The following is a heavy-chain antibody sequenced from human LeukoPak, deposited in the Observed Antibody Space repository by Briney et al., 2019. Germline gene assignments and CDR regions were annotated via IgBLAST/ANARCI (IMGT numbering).Heavy chain of an antibody. J-gene: IGHJ6*02. D-gene: IGHD5-18*01. CDR1: GGSFSGYY. Sequence: SETLSLTCAVYGGSFSGYYWSWIRQPPGKGLEWIGEINHSGSTNYNPSLKSRVTISVDTSKNQFSLKLSSVTAVDTAVYYCARGRGYSYGYRRSYYYGMDVWGQGTTVTVSS. V-gene: IGHV4-34*01. CDR2: INHSGST. CDR3: ARGRGYSYGYRRSYYYGMDV.